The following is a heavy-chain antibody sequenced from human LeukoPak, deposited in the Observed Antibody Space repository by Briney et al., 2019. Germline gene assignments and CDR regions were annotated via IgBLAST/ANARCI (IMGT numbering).Heavy chain of an antibody. J-gene: IGHJ4*02. Sequence: PGGSLRLSCAASGFTFSSYGMHWVRQAPGKGLEWVAVIWNDGSNKYYADSVKGRFSISRDNSKNTLYLHMNSLRAEDTAVYYCAIPSYYDTAAFDYWGQGTLVTVSS. V-gene: IGHV3-33*01. D-gene: IGHD3-22*01. CDR3: AIPSYYDTAAFDY. CDR2: IWNDGSNK. CDR1: GFTFSSYG.